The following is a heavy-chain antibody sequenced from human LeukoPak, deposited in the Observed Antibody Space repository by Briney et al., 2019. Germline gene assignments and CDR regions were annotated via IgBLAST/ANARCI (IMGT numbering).Heavy chain of an antibody. D-gene: IGHD3/OR15-3a*01. V-gene: IGHV1-8*01. CDR2: MNPNSGNT. CDR1: GYTFTSYD. CDR3: AAFNYDFGVYYSLDC. Sequence: ASVKVSCKASGYTFTSYDINWVRQATGQGLEWMGWMNPNSGNTGYAQKLQGRVTMTTDTSTSTAYMELRSLRSDDTAVYYCAAFNYDFGVYYSLDCGGQGTLVTVSS. J-gene: IGHJ4*02.